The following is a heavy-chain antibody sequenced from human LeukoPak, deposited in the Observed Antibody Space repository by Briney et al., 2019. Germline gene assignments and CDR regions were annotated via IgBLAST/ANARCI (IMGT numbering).Heavy chain of an antibody. CDR3: ATELAYCGGDCYSGFDY. CDR1: GGTFSSYA. Sequence: SVKVSCKASGGTFSSYAISWVRQAPGQGLEWMGGIIPIFGTANYAQKFQGRVTTTTDESTSTAYMELSSLRSEDTAVYYCATELAYCGGDCYSGFDYWGQGTLVTVSS. CDR2: IIPIFGTA. V-gene: IGHV1-69*05. J-gene: IGHJ4*02. D-gene: IGHD2-21*02.